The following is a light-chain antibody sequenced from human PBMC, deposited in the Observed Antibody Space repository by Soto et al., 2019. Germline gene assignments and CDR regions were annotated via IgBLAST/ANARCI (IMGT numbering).Light chain of an antibody. CDR3: QQYGGSPRT. CDR1: RSVNSF. J-gene: IGKJ1*01. V-gene: IGKV3-20*01. Sequence: EIVLTQSPVTLSLSPGERATLSCRATRSVNSFVAWYQQKPGQAPSLLISDASNRATGIPDRFSGSGSGTDFALTISRLEPEDFAVYYCQQYGGSPRTFGQGTKVDIK. CDR2: DAS.